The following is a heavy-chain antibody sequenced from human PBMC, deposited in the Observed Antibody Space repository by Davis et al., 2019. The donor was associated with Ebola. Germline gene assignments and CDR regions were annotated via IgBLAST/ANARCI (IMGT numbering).Heavy chain of an antibody. CDR3: ARDMARITMVRGVKSYYGMDV. V-gene: IGHV3-30-3*01. J-gene: IGHJ6*02. Sequence: PGGSLRLSCAASGFTFSSYAMHWVRQAPGKGLEWVAVISYDGSNKYYADSVKGRFTISRDNSKNTLYLQMNSLRAEDTAVYYCARDMARITMVRGVKSYYGMDVWGQGTTVTVSS. CDR1: GFTFSSYA. CDR2: ISYDGSNK. D-gene: IGHD3-10*01.